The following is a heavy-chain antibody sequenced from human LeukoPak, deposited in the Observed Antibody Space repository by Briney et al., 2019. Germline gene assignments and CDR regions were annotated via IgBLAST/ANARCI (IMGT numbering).Heavy chain of an antibody. CDR3: ARGRDIVVVTAHTLDY. J-gene: IGHJ4*02. CDR1: GGSFSGYY. CDR2: INHSGST. V-gene: IGHV4-34*01. D-gene: IGHD2-21*02. Sequence: SETLSLTCAVYGGSFSGYYWSWIRQPPGKGLEWIGEINHSGSTNYNPSLKSRVTISVDTSKNQFSLKLSSATAADTAVYYCARGRDIVVVTAHTLDYWGQGTLVTVSS.